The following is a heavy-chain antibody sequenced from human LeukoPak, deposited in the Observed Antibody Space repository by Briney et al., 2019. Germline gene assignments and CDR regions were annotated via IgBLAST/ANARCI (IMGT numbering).Heavy chain of an antibody. J-gene: IGHJ4*02. CDR2: INHSGST. CDR1: GGSFSGYY. D-gene: IGHD6-13*01. CDR3: ARAFYSSSWYHKEDFFDY. V-gene: IGHV4-34*01. Sequence: SETLSLTCAVYGGSFSGYYWSWIRQPPGKGLEWIGEINHSGSTNYNPSLKSRVTISVDTSKNQFSLKLSPVTAADTAVYYCARAFYSSSWYHKEDFFDYWGQGTPVTVSS.